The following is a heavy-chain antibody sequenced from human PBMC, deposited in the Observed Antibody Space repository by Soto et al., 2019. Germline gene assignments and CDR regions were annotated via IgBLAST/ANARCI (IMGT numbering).Heavy chain of an antibody. Sequence: SETLSLTCTASGGSVSSGSYYWSWIRQPPGKGLEWIGYIYYSGSTNYNPSLKSRVTISVDTSKNQFSLKLSSVTAADTAVYYCARGGNGPLRYYYGMDVWGQGTTVTVSS. V-gene: IGHV4-61*01. CDR2: IYYSGST. J-gene: IGHJ6*02. CDR3: ARGGNGPLRYYYGMDV. D-gene: IGHD2-8*01. CDR1: GGSVSSGSYY.